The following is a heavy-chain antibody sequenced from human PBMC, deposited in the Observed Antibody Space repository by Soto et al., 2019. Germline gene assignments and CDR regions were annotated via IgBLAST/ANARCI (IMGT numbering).Heavy chain of an antibody. CDR1: GFSLSTSGVA. CDR3: VLRPSNTTNVGAFDY. V-gene: IGHV2-5*02. Sequence: QVTLKESGPALVKPTQTLTLTCTFSGFSLSTSGVAVGCVRQPPGKALEWLALIYWDNDRRYSPSLKSRLAISKDASNNQVVLTMTNMDPADTATYFCVLRPSNTTNVGAFDYWGQGTLGTVSS. D-gene: IGHD1-26*01. J-gene: IGHJ4*02. CDR2: IYWDNDR.